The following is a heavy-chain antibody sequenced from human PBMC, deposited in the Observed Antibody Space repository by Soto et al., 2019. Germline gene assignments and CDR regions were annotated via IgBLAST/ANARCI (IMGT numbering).Heavy chain of an antibody. CDR3: ARDGGYYYDSSGYYDDAFDI. J-gene: IGHJ3*02. D-gene: IGHD3-22*01. V-gene: IGHV1-18*01. Sequence: GASVKVSCKASGYTFTSYGISWVRQAPGQGLEWMGWISAYNGNTNYAQKLQGRVTMTTDTSTSTAYMELRSLRSDDTAVYYCARDGGYYYDSSGYYDDAFDIWGQGTMVTVSS. CDR1: GYTFTSYG. CDR2: ISAYNGNT.